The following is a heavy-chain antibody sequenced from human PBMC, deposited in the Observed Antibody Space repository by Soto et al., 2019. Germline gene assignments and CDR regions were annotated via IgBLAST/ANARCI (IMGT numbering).Heavy chain of an antibody. D-gene: IGHD5-18*01. V-gene: IGHV3-30*18. J-gene: IGHJ4*02. CDR2: ISYDGSNK. CDR3: AKNRGVRGYSYGPGIL. CDR1: GFTFSSYG. Sequence: GGSLRLSCAASGFTFSSYGMHWVRQAPGKGLEWVAVISYDGSNKYYADSVKGRFTISRDNSKNTLYLQMNSLRAEDTAVYYCAKNRGVRGYSYGPGILRGQGTLVTVSS.